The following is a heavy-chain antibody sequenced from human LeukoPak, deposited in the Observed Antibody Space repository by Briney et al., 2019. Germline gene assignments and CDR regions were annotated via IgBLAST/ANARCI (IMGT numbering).Heavy chain of an antibody. CDR3: ARGYSSGMNWFDP. CDR2: INAGNGNT. CDR1: GYTFTSYA. D-gene: IGHD6-19*01. Sequence: ASVKVSCKASGYTFTSYAMHWVRQAPGQRLEWMGWINAGNGNTKYSQKFQGRVTITRDTSASTAYMEQSSLRSEDTAVYYCARGYSSGMNWFDPWGQGTLVTVSS. V-gene: IGHV1-3*01. J-gene: IGHJ5*02.